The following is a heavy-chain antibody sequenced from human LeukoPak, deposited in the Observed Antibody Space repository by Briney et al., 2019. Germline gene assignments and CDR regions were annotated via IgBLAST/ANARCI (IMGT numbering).Heavy chain of an antibody. CDR1: GYTFTSYG. Sequence: ASVKVSCKASGYTFTSYGISWVRQAPGQGLEWMGWISAYNGNANYAQKLQGRVTMTTDTSTSTAYMELRSLRSDDTAVYYCAREMQVDWGVYDFWSGYYSWFDPWGQGTLVTVSS. CDR3: AREMQVDWGVYDFWSGYYSWFDP. D-gene: IGHD3-3*01. CDR2: ISAYNGNA. V-gene: IGHV1-18*01. J-gene: IGHJ5*02.